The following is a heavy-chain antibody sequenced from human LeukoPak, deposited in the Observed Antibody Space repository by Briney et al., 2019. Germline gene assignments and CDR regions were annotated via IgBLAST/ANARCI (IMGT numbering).Heavy chain of an antibody. D-gene: IGHD2-8*01. V-gene: IGHV3-23*01. Sequence: GGTLRLSCAASGFSFSSYGMSWVRQAPGKGLEWVSGISGSGGSTYYADSMKGRFIISRDNSKGTLYLQVSGLRAEDTAVYYCAKDRNVLHAFDIWGQGTMVTVSS. J-gene: IGHJ3*02. CDR1: GFSFSSYG. CDR2: ISGSGGST. CDR3: AKDRNVLHAFDI.